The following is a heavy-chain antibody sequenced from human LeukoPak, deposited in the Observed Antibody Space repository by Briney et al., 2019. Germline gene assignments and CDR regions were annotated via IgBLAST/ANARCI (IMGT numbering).Heavy chain of an antibody. J-gene: IGHJ3*02. D-gene: IGHD2-2*01. CDR1: GGSIGRTSYY. V-gene: IGHV4-39*07. CDR2: IYYSGNT. CDR3: ARGRIVVVPAASSVAFDI. Sequence: SETLSLTCTVSGGSIGRTSYYWGWIRQPPGKGLEWIGSIYYSGNTYYNPSLKSRVTISVDRSKNQFSLKLSSVTAADTAVYYCARGRIVVVPAASSVAFDIWGQGTMVTVSS.